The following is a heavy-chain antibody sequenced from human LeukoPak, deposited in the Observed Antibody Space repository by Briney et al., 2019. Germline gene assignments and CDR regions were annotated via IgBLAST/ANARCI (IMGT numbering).Heavy chain of an antibody. J-gene: IGHJ4*02. V-gene: IGHV4-39*01. Sequence: PSETLSLTCTVSGDSMSSRSYYWGWIRQPPGKGLEWNGNIYYTGTTYYNPSLKSRVNIAVDTSKNQFSLYLSSVTAADTAVYYCARQRTAGTKVIDYWGQGTLVTVSS. CDR2: IYYTGTT. D-gene: IGHD1-1*01. CDR3: ARQRTAGTKVIDY. CDR1: GDSMSSRSYY.